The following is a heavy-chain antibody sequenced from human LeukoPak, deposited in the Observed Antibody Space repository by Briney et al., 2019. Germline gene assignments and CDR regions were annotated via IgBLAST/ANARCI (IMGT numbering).Heavy chain of an antibody. CDR3: ASEQRGARIYCRGGSCYSDY. CDR1: GGTFSSYA. CDR2: IIPIFGTA. V-gene: IGHV1-69*01. J-gene: IGHJ4*02. Sequence: GSSVKVSFKASGGTFSSYAISWVRPAPGQGLEWMGGIIPIFGTANYAQKFQGRVTITADESTSTAYMELSSLRSEDPAVYYCASEQRGARIYCRGGSCYSDYWGQGTLVTVSS. D-gene: IGHD2-15*01.